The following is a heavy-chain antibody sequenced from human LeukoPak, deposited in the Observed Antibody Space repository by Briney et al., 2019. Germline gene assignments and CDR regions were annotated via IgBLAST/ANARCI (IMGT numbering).Heavy chain of an antibody. J-gene: IGHJ6*03. CDR3: VRAGGSYYYYMDV. V-gene: IGHV3-66*01. CDR1: GFTVSSND. Sequence: GGSLRLSCAASGFTVSSNDMSWVRQAPGKGLEWVSAIYSGGSTYYADSVKGRFTISRDTAKTSLLLQMDRLAAEDTAVYYCVRAGGSYYYYMDVWGKGTTVTVS. CDR2: IYSGGST. D-gene: IGHD2-15*01.